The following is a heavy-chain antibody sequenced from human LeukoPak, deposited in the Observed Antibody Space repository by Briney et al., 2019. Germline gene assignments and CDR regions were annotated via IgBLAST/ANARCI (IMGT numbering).Heavy chain of an antibody. V-gene: IGHV3-30*18. CDR1: GFTFSSYV. Sequence: GGSLRLSCAASGFTFSSYVMHGVRQAPGKGLEGVAVISYDGSNKYYADSVKGRFTISRDNSKNTLYLQMNSLRAEDTAVYYCAKTNLECSGGSCYSSFDYWGQGTLVTVSS. D-gene: IGHD2-15*01. CDR2: ISYDGSNK. J-gene: IGHJ4*02. CDR3: AKTNLECSGGSCYSSFDY.